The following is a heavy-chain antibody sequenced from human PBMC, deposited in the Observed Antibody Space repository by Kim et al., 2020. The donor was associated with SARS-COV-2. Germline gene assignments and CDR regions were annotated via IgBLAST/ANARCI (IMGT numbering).Heavy chain of an antibody. J-gene: IGHJ4*02. D-gene: IGHD4-17*01. CDR2: T. V-gene: IGHV4-31*02. Sequence: TYYNPSLKSRVTISVDTSKNQFSLKLSSVTAADTAVYYCARRTAGYFDYWGQGTLVTVSS. CDR3: ARRTAGYFDY.